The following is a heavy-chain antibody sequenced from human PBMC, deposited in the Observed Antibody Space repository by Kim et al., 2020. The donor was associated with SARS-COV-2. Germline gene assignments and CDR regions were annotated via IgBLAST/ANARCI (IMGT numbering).Heavy chain of an antibody. D-gene: IGHD3-22*01. CDR3: ARMGWSSGYYSDY. V-gene: IGHV4-34*01. J-gene: IGHJ4*02. Sequence: YNPSLKSRVTISVDTSKNQFSLKLSSVTAADTAVYYCARMGWSSGYYSDYWGQGTLVTVSS.